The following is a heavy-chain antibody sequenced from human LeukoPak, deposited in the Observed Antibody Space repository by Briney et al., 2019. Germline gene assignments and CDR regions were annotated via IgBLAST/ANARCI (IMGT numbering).Heavy chain of an antibody. Sequence: GGSLRLSCAASGFDFSSNWMHWVRHAPGQGLVWVSRIKGDGISTNYADSVKDRFTISRDNTKNSLYLQMNSLKAEDTAVYFCARTAAAAIGDSWGQGTLVTVSS. V-gene: IGHV3-74*01. CDR1: GFDFSSNW. CDR3: ARTAAAAIGDS. D-gene: IGHD2-2*02. CDR2: IKGDGIST. J-gene: IGHJ4*02.